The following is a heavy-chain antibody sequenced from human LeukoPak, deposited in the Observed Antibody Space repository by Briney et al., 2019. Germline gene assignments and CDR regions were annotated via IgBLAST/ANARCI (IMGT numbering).Heavy chain of an antibody. D-gene: IGHD5-18*01. CDR2: IIPIFGTA. CDR1: GGTFSSYA. V-gene: IGHV1-69*01. Sequence: SVKVSCKASGGTFSSYAISWVRQAPGQGLDWMGGIIPIFGTANCAQKFQGRVTITADESTSTAYMELSSLRSEDTAVYYCAREKGNTAMVTNAYDYWGQGTLVTVSS. J-gene: IGHJ4*02. CDR3: AREKGNTAMVTNAYDY.